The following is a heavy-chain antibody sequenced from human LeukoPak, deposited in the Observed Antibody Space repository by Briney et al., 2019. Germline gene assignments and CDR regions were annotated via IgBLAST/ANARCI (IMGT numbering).Heavy chain of an antibody. CDR1: GYSISSGYY. J-gene: IGHJ5*02. CDR3: ARENSSSSDWFDP. CDR2: IYHSGST. V-gene: IGHV4-38-2*02. D-gene: IGHD6-6*01. Sequence: SETLSLTCTVSGYSISSGYYWGWFRQLPGKGLEWIGSIYHSGSTYYNPSLKSRVTISVDTSKNQFSLKLSSVTAADTAVYYCARENSSSSDWFDPWGQGTLVTVSS.